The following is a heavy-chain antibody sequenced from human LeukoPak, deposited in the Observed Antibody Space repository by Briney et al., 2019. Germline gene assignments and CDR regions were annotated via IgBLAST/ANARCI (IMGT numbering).Heavy chain of an antibody. Sequence: ASVKVSCKASGYTFIGYYIHWVRQAPGQGLEWMGWINPNSGGTNYAQKFQGRVTMTRDTSISTAYMELSRLRSDDTAVYYCATRIMVRGNVWGKGTTVTVSS. CDR3: ATRIMVRGNV. D-gene: IGHD3-10*01. CDR1: GYTFIGYY. J-gene: IGHJ6*04. V-gene: IGHV1-2*02. CDR2: INPNSGGT.